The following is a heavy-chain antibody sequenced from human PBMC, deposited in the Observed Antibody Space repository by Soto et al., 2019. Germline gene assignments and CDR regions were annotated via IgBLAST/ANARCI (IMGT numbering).Heavy chain of an antibody. CDR2: IDSGSNFI. CDR3: ASAGGTY. CDR1: GFTFHTYS. J-gene: IGHJ4*02. Sequence: GGSLRLSCAASGFTFHTYSMNWVRQAPGKGLEWVSSIDSGSNFIHYADSVKGRFTISRDNANNSLYLQMNSLRAEDSAVYYCASAGGTYWGQGALVTVSS. V-gene: IGHV3-21*01. D-gene: IGHD2-8*02.